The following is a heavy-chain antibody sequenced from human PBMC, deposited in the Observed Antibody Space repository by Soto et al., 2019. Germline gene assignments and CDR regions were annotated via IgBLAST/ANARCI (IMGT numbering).Heavy chain of an antibody. J-gene: IGHJ4*02. V-gene: IGHV3-30*18. D-gene: IGHD3-22*01. CDR2: ISYDGINK. Sequence: QVQLVESGGGVVQPGRSLRLSCAASGFTFSSYGMHWVRQAPGKGLVWVAVISYDGINKYYTASVKGRFTISRDNSKNTLFLQMNSLRADDTAVYYCAKDLRPPGPFYYDSSGYLPRDSWGQGNLVTVSA. CDR1: GFTFSSYG. CDR3: AKDLRPPGPFYYDSSGYLPRDS.